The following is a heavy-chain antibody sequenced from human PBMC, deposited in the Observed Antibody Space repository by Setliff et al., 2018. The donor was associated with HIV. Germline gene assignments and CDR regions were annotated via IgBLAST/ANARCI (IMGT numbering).Heavy chain of an antibody. CDR2: ISHSGRT. Sequence: PSETLSLTCAVYGGSLSDSYYNWFRQPPGKGLEWIGEISHSGRTSYNSSLKSRVTMSVDASKNHISLTLTSLTAADTAVYYCARDQRLPGVQPPCWYFDLWGRGTLVTV. CDR1: GGSLSDSY. V-gene: IGHV4-34*01. J-gene: IGHJ2*01. CDR3: ARDQRLPGVQPPCWYFDL. D-gene: IGHD6-25*01.